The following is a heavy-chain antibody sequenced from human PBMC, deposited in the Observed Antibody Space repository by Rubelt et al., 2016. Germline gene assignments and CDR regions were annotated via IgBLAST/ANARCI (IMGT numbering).Heavy chain of an antibody. CDR3: ARGPNGDGWLSFDY. CDR1: GGSITSGSNY. V-gene: IGHV4-39*07. J-gene: IGHJ4*02. D-gene: IGHD6-19*01. Sequence: QLQLQESGPGLVRPSETLSLTCSVSGGSITSGSNYWGWIRQPPGKGLEWIGEIYRSGRTNYNPSLKSRVTISVDKSKNQFSLILSSVTAADTAVYYCARGPNGDGWLSFDYWGQGTLVTVSS. CDR2: IYRSGRT.